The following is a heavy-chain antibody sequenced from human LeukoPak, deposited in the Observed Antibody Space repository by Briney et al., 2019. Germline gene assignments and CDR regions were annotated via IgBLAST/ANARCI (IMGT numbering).Heavy chain of an antibody. CDR2: ITSSSSHI. V-gene: IGHV3-21*01. J-gene: IGHJ4*02. CDR3: ARVRATVTPFDY. CDR1: RFTFSSYS. D-gene: IGHD4-17*01. Sequence: SPGGSLRLSCAASRFTFSSYSMSWVRQAPGKGLQWVSSITSSSSHIYYADPVKGRFTISRDNAKNSLYLQMNSLRAEDTAVYYCARVRATVTPFDYWGQGTLVTVSS.